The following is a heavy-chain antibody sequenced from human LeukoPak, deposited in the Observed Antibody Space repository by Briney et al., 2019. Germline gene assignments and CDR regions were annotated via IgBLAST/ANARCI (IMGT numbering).Heavy chain of an antibody. J-gene: IGHJ4*02. CDR1: GFTFSSHA. CDR2: ISINGVNI. CDR3: ARDLDGSYNFDY. Sequence: TGGSLRLSCAASGFTFSSHAMHWVRQAPGKGPEYVSTISINGVNIYYADSVKGRFTISRDNSKDTLFLQMGSLRIEDTAVYYCARDLDGSYNFDYWGPGTLVTVSS. D-gene: IGHD1-26*01. V-gene: IGHV3-64*02.